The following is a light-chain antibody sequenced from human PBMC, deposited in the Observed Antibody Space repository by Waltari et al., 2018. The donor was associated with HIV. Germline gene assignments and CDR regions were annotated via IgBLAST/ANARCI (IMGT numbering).Light chain of an antibody. CDR2: SNN. V-gene: IGLV1-47*01. J-gene: IGLJ2*01. Sequence: QSVLTQAPSASGTPGPRVTLSCSGTGSNVGVDFVSLYQQLPGMAPKLLIYSNNERPSRVPDRFSGSKSGTSASLAISGLRSEDEAVYFCAAWDDSVSGWAFGEGTKVTVL. CDR1: GSNVGVDF. CDR3: AAWDDSVSGWA.